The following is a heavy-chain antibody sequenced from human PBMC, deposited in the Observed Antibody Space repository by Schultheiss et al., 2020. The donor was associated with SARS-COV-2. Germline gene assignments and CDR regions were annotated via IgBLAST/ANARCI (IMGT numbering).Heavy chain of an antibody. J-gene: IGHJ6*03. Sequence: GGSLRLSCAASGFSVSNNYMSWVRQAPGKGLEWVSLIYIAGSTAYADSVKGRFTISRDDSTNTLFLQMNSLRAEDTAVYYCARALRYYYMDVWGKGTTVTVSS. D-gene: IGHD4/OR15-4a*01. CDR1: GFSVSNNY. CDR2: IYIAGST. CDR3: ARALRYYYMDV. V-gene: IGHV3-53*01.